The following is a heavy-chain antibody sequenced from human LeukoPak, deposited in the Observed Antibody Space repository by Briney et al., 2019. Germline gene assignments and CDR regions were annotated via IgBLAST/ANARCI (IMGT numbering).Heavy chain of an antibody. CDR1: GYTFTSYY. D-gene: IGHD2-2*01. J-gene: IGHJ6*02. CDR2: INPSGGST. Sequence: ASVKVSCKASGYTFTSYYMHWVRQAPGQGLEWMGIINPSGGSTSYAQKFQGRVTMTRNTSISTAYMELSSLRSEDTAVYYCASRYCSSPSCLHDSYSNGMDVWGQGTTVTVSS. V-gene: IGHV1-46*01. CDR3: ASRYCSSPSCLHDSYSNGMDV.